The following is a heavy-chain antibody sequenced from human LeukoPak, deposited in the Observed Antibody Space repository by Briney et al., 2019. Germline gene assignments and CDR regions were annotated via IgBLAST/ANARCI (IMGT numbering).Heavy chain of an antibody. Sequence: GGSLRLSCAASGFIVSNNYMSWVRQAPGKGLEWVSAIYGGDSTEYADSVKGRFTISRDNSKNTLYLQMNSLRAEDTAVYYCAKDRGVYFQHWGQGTLVTVSS. J-gene: IGHJ1*01. CDR1: GFIVSNNY. D-gene: IGHD1-26*01. V-gene: IGHV3-53*05. CDR3: AKDRGVYFQH. CDR2: IYGGDST.